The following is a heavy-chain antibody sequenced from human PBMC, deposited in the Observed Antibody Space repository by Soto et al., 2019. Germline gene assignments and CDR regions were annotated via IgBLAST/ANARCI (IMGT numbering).Heavy chain of an antibody. D-gene: IGHD3-22*01. CDR2: ISYDGSNK. Sequence: PGGSLRLSCAASGFTFSSYGMHWVRQAPGKGLEWVAVISYDGSNKYYADSVKGRFTISRDNSKNTLYLQMNSLRAEDTAVYYCQASYYDSSGYYHDYWGQGTLVTVSS. CDR1: GFTFSSYG. J-gene: IGHJ4*02. CDR3: QASYYDSSGYYHDY. V-gene: IGHV3-30*03.